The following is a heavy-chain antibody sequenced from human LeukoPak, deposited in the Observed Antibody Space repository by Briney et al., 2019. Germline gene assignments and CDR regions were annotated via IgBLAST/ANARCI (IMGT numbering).Heavy chain of an antibody. J-gene: IGHJ3*02. D-gene: IGHD5-18*01. Sequence: PSETLSLTCTVSGGSISSYYWSWIRQPPGKGLEWIGYIYYSGSTNYNPSLKSRVTISVDTSKNQFSLKLSSVTAADTAVYYCARDSRSYGLRAFDIWGQGTMVTVSS. CDR3: ARDSRSYGLRAFDI. CDR2: IYYSGST. V-gene: IGHV4-59*01. CDR1: GGSISSYY.